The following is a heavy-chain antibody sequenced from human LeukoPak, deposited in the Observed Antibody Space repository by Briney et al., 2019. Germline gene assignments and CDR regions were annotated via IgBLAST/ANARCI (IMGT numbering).Heavy chain of an antibody. V-gene: IGHV3-21*01. Sequence: GGSLRLSCAASGFTVSRNYMSWVRQAPGKGLEWVSSISSTSGNIYYADSVKGRFTISRDNAKNSLYLQMDSLRAEDTAVYYCARGADYCENIHCYRHFDYWGQGTLVTVSS. CDR2: ISSTSGNI. J-gene: IGHJ4*02. CDR3: ARGADYCENIHCYRHFDY. CDR1: GFTVSRNY. D-gene: IGHD2-2*02.